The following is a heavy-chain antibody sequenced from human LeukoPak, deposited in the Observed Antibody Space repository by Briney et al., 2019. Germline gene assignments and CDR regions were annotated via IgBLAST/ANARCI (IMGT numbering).Heavy chain of an antibody. D-gene: IGHD5-18*01. V-gene: IGHV4-4*07. Sequence: SETLSLTCTVSGDSISSYYWSWIRRPAGKGLEWIGRISTTGNTNYNPSLKSRVTISADKSNNQFSLQLSSVTAADTAVYYCARVSPRAAMVYFDYWGQGTLVTVSS. CDR2: ISTTGNT. CDR1: GDSISSYY. CDR3: ARVSPRAAMVYFDY. J-gene: IGHJ4*02.